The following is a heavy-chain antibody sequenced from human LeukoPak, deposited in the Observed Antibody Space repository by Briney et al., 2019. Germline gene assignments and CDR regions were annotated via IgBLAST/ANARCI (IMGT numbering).Heavy chain of an antibody. CDR3: AKDLGPLFFNY. CDR2: INTDGSST. Sequence: GGSLRLSCAASGFTFSSYWTHWVRQAPGKGLVWVSRINTDGSSTSYADSVKGRFTISRDNAKNTLYLQMNSLRAEDTAVYYCAKDLGPLFFNYWGQGTLVTVSS. J-gene: IGHJ4*02. V-gene: IGHV3-74*01. D-gene: IGHD2-21*01. CDR1: GFTFSSYW.